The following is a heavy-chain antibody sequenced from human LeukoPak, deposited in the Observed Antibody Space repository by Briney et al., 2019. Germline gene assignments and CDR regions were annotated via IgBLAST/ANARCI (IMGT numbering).Heavy chain of an antibody. V-gene: IGHV1-18*01. J-gene: IGHJ6*03. CDR2: ISAYNGNT. CDR3: ARDPLGRYYLGV. Sequence: ASVKVSCKASGYTFTSYGISWVRQAPGQGVEWMGWISAYNGNTNYAQKLQGRVTITADESTSTAYMELSSLRSEDTAVYYCARDPLGRYYLGVWGKGTTVTVSS. D-gene: IGHD1-14*01. CDR1: GYTFTSYG.